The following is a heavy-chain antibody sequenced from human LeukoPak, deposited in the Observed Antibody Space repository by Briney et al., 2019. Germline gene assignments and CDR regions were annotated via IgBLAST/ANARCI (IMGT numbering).Heavy chain of an antibody. J-gene: IGHJ4*02. V-gene: IGHV4-59*01. Sequence: SETLSLTCTVSGGSISSYYWSWIRQPPGKGLEWIGYIYYSGSTNYNPSLKSRVTISVDTSRNQFSLKLSSVTAADTAVYYCARTDCTGGVCYKCDPGYYFDYWGQGTLVTVSS. CDR3: ARTDCTGGVCYKCDPGYYFDY. CDR2: IYYSGST. D-gene: IGHD2-8*02. CDR1: GGSISSYY.